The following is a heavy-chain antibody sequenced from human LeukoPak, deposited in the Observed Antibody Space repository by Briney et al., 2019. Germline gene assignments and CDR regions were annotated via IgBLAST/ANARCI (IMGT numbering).Heavy chain of an antibody. CDR1: GFTFSTYW. CDR2: IHQDGNEK. CDR3: ARGNKFSGDY. Sequence: GGSLRLSCAASGFTFSTYWMSWVRQAPGKGLEWVANIHQDGNEKYYVDSVKGRFTISRDNAKNSLYLQMNSLEAEDTAGYSCARGNKFSGDYWGQGTLVTVSS. D-gene: IGHD2/OR15-2a*01. V-gene: IGHV3-7*04. J-gene: IGHJ4*02.